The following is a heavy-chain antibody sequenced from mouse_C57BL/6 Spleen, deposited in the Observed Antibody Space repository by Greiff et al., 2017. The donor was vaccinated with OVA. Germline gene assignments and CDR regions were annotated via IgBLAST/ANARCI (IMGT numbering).Heavy chain of an antibody. V-gene: IGHV5-6*01. D-gene: IGHD2-3*01. J-gene: IGHJ2*01. CDR2: ISSGGSYT. CDR3: ARQRGVDDGYYEDY. CDR1: GFTFSSYG. Sequence: EVQRVESGGDLVKPGGSLKLSCAASGFTFSSYGMSWVRQTPDKRLEWVATISSGGSYTYYPDSVKGRFTISRDTAKNTLYLQMSSLKSEDTAMYYCARQRGVDDGYYEDYWGQGTTLTVSS.